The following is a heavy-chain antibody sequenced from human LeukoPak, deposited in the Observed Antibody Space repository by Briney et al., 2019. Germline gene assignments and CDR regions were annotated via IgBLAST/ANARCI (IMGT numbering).Heavy chain of an antibody. Sequence: GGSLRLSCAAPGFTFSSYSMNWVRQATGKGLEWVSSISSSRSYIYYADSVKGRFTISRDNAKNLLYLQMNSLRAEDTAVYYCARDPGEKSSSWVQGTLVTVSS. J-gene: IGHJ4*02. CDR2: ISSSRSYI. CDR3: ARDPGEKSSS. D-gene: IGHD6-13*01. V-gene: IGHV3-21*01. CDR1: GFTFSSYS.